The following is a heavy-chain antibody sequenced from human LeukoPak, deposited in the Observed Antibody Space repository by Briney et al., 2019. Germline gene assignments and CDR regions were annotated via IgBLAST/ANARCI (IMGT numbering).Heavy chain of an antibody. J-gene: IGHJ1*01. CDR2: ISSSSSYI. D-gene: IGHD3-10*01. CDR3: ATRRTMVRGDQH. Sequence: GGSLRLSCAASGFTFSSYSMNWVRRAPGKGLEWVSSISSSSSYIYYADSVKGRFTISRDNAKNSLYLQMNSLRAEDTAVYYCATRRTMVRGDQHWGQGTLVTVSS. V-gene: IGHV3-21*01. CDR1: GFTFSSYS.